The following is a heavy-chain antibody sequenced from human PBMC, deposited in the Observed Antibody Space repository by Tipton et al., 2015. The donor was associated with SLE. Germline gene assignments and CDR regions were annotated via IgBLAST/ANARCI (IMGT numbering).Heavy chain of an antibody. D-gene: IGHD2-15*01. V-gene: IGHV1-46*01. CDR3: ARSEAFEVVVAATQYHHYAMDV. Sequence: QVQLVQSGAEVKKPGASVKLSCKASGYTFSRYYMHWVRQAPGQGLEWMGIINPSSGSTTYAQKFQGRVAMTRDTSTSTVYMELSSLRSEDTAVYYCARSEAFEVVVAATQYHHYAMDVWAQGTTVTVSS. CDR2: INPSSGST. CDR1: GYTFSRYY. J-gene: IGHJ6*02.